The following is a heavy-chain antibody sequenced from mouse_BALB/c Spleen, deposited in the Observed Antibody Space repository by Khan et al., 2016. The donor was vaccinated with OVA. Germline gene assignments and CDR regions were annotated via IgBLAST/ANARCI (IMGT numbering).Heavy chain of an antibody. D-gene: IGHD1-2*01. CDR3: AREQRLGGFAY. CDR1: GFSLTAYG. Sequence: QVQLKESGPGLVAPSQNLSITCTVSGFSLTAYGVNWVRQSPGKGLEWLGMIWGDGSTDYNSALKSRLSIRQDNSQSQVFLKMNSLQTDDTARYYCAREQRLGGFAYWGQGTLVTVSA. V-gene: IGHV2-6-7*01. J-gene: IGHJ3*01. CDR2: IWGDGST.